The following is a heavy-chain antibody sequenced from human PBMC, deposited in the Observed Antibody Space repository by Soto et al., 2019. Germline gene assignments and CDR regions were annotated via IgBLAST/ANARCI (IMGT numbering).Heavy chain of an antibody. J-gene: IGHJ4*02. V-gene: IGHV4-39*01. CDR2: IYYSGST. CDR3: ARRSRIAVAGNFDS. D-gene: IGHD6-19*01. CDR1: GGSISSSPYF. Sequence: QLQLQESGPGLVKPSETLSLICTVSGGSISSSPYFWGWIRQPPGRGLEWIGNIYYSGSTHYHPTPKSRVTITADTSKNQFYLKLISVTAADSAVYYGARRSRIAVAGNFDSWGQGTLVTVSS.